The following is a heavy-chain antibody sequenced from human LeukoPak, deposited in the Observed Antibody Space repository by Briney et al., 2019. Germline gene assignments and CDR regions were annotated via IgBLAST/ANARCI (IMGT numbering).Heavy chain of an antibody. J-gene: IGHJ4*02. D-gene: IGHD3-10*01. Sequence: PGGSLRLSCAASAFTFSRYWTTWVRQAPGKGLEWVANINEDGSEKYYLDSVRGRFTISRDNAKNSLYLQMDSLRAEDTAVYYCARLFLYGSEAEAFDYWGQGALVTVSS. CDR3: ARLFLYGSEAEAFDY. CDR1: AFTFSRYW. CDR2: INEDGSEK. V-gene: IGHV3-7*01.